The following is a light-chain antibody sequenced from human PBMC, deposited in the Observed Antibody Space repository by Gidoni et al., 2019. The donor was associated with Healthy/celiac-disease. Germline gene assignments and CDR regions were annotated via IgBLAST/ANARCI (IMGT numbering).Light chain of an antibody. Sequence: SYELTQPTSVSVSPGQTASITCSGDKLGDKYACWYQQKPGQSPVLVIYQDSKRPSGIPERFSGSNSGNTATLTISGTQAMDEADYYCQAWDSFGGGTKLTVL. J-gene: IGLJ2*01. CDR3: QAWDS. CDR1: KLGDKY. V-gene: IGLV3-1*01. CDR2: QDS.